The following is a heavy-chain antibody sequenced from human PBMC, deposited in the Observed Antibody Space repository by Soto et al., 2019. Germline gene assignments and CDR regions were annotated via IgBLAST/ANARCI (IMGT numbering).Heavy chain of an antibody. CDR1: GGSIKSYY. CDR3: ATSFINGYYPRPLDY. CDR2: IYYSGNS. D-gene: IGHD3-3*01. V-gene: IGHV4-59*01. J-gene: IGHJ4*02. Sequence: QVQLQESGPGLVKPSETLSLTCTVSGGSIKSYYWSWIRQPPGKGLEWIGYIYYSGNSDHNPSLKSRVTISVDTSQNRFSLTLRSVTAADTAVYYCATSFINGYYPRPLDYWGQGTLVTVSS.